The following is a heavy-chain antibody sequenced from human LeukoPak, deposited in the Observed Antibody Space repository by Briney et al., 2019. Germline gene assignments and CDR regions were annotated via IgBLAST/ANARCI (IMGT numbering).Heavy chain of an antibody. CDR1: GYTFIDYY. J-gene: IGHJ4*02. CDR2: INPNSGGT. Sequence: ASVKVSCKVSGYTFIDYYMHWVRRAPGQGPEWMGWINPNSGGTNYAQKFQGRVSMTRDTSISTAYMELSRLKSGDTAVYYCASGPSLGTTHPYFDYWGQGTLLTVSS. V-gene: IGHV1-2*02. D-gene: IGHD1-7*01. CDR3: ASGPSLGTTHPYFDY.